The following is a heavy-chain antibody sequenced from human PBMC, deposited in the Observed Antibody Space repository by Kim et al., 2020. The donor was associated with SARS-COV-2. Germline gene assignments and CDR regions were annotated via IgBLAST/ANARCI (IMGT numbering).Heavy chain of an antibody. CDR1: GYTFTSYD. D-gene: IGHD3-3*01. V-gene: IGHV1-8*01. CDR2: MNPNSGNT. CDR3: ARRRVVANNWFDP. Sequence: ASVKVSCKASGYTFTSYDINWVRQATGQGLEWMGWMNPNSGNTGYAQKFQGRVTMTRNTSISTAYMELSSLRSEDTAVYYCARRRVVANNWFDPWGQGTLVTVSS. J-gene: IGHJ5*02.